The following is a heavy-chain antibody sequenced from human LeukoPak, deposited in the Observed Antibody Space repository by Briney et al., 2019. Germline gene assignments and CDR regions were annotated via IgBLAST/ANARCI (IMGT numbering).Heavy chain of an antibody. D-gene: IGHD3-22*01. CDR3: ARLQDYYDSSGYPLGGYFDY. J-gene: IGHJ4*02. CDR2: IYSGGST. Sequence: GGSLRLSCAASGFTVSSNYMSWVRQAPGKGLEWVSVIYSGGSTYYADSVKGRFTISRDNSKNTLYLQMNSLRAEDTAVYYCARLQDYYDSSGYPLGGYFDYWGQGTLVTVSS. V-gene: IGHV3-66*01. CDR1: GFTVSSNY.